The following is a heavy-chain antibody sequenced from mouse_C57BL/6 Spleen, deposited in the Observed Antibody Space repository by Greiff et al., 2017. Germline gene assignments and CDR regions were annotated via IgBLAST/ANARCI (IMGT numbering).Heavy chain of an antibody. CDR3: ARDSAR. V-gene: IGHV1-85*01. D-gene: IGHD3-2*01. Sequence: VQLQQSGPELVKPGASVKLSCKASGYTFTSYDIHWVKQRPGQGLEWIGWIYPRDGSTKYNEKFTGKATLTVDTSSSTAYMELHSLRSEDAAVYFWARDSARWGQGTSVTVSS. CDR2: IYPRDGST. J-gene: IGHJ4*01. CDR1: GYTFTSYD.